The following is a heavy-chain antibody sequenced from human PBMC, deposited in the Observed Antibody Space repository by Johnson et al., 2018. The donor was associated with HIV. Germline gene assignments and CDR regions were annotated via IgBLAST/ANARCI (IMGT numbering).Heavy chain of an antibody. CDR3: ARMGYYYDSATFHPFDI. CDR2: ISGSGGST. V-gene: IGHV3-23*04. J-gene: IGHJ3*02. Sequence: VQLVESGGGVVQPGRSLRLSCAASGFTFSSYAMSWVRQAPGKGLEWVSAISGSGGSTYYADSVKGRFTISRDNSKNTLYLQMNSLRAEDTAVYYCARMGYYYDSATFHPFDIWGQGTMVTVSS. CDR1: GFTFSSYA. D-gene: IGHD3-22*01.